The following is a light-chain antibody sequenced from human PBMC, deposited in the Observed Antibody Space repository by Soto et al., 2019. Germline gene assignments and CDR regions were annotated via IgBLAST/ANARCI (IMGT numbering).Light chain of an antibody. V-gene: IGLV1-51*01. CDR2: DNN. CDR3: ATWDCSLAGEV. J-gene: IGLJ2*01. Sequence: QSVLTQSPSVSAAPGQKVTISCSGSSSNIGNNYVSWYQQLPGTAPKLLIYDNNKRPSGIPDRFSGSKSGTSGTLDITGLQAGDQAHYYRATWDCSLAGEVFGGGTQLTVL. CDR1: SSNIGNNY.